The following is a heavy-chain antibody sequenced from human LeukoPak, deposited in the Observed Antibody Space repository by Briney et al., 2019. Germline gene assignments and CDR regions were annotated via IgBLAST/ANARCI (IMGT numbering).Heavy chain of an antibody. Sequence: GGSLRLSCAASGFTFSSYGMHWVRQAPGKGLEWVAFIRYDGSNKYYADSVKGRFTISRDNSKNTLYLQMNSLRAEDTAVYYCAKVHRQWELPLDYFDYWGQGTLVTVSS. J-gene: IGHJ4*02. CDR1: GFTFSSYG. CDR3: AKVHRQWELPLDYFDY. V-gene: IGHV3-30*02. D-gene: IGHD1-26*01. CDR2: IRYDGSNK.